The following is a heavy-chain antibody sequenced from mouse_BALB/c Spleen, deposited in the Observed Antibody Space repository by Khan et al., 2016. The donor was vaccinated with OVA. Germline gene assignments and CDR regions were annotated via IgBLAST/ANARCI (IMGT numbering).Heavy chain of an antibody. Sequence: QLEESGPGLVKPSQSLSLTCTVTAYSITSDYAWTWIRQFPGNKLEWMGYISYSGSTSYNPSLKSRISITRDTSKNQFFLQLISVTTEDTATYYCACIRFYYRYSCLDYWGQGTTLTVSS. CDR2: ISYSGST. V-gene: IGHV3-2*02. CDR3: ACIRFYYRYSCLDY. CDR1: AYSITSDYA. J-gene: IGHJ2*01. D-gene: IGHD2-14*01.